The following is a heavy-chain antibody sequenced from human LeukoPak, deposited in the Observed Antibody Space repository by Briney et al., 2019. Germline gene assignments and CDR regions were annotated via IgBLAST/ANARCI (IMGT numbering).Heavy chain of an antibody. J-gene: IGHJ4*02. Sequence: GGPLKISFKGSGSRFTSSWIGWVRQLPGKGLEWMGIIYPVDSDTNYSPSFQGQVTISADKSISTAFLQWSSLKASDTAMYYCARPSGTYNRFVYLGQGTLVTVSS. CDR2: IYPVDSDT. V-gene: IGHV5-51*01. CDR1: GSRFTSSW. CDR3: ARPSGTYNRFVY. D-gene: IGHD1-26*01.